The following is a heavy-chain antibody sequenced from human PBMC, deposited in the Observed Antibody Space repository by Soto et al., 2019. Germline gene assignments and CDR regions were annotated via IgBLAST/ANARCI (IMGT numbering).Heavy chain of an antibody. CDR3: VKDGVAPPEFYYDMDV. J-gene: IGHJ6*02. Sequence: GGSLRLSCVASGFALSSYWMHWVRQAPGKGLLWVSRINTDGNNTTYADSVKGRFTISRDNAKNTLYLHMNSLRDEDTAVYYCVKDGVAPPEFYYDMDVWGQGTTVTVSS. CDR1: GFALSSYW. V-gene: IGHV3-74*03. CDR2: INTDGNNT. D-gene: IGHD3-10*01.